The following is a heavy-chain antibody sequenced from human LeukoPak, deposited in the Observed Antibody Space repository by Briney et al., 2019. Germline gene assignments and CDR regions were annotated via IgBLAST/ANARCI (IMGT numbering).Heavy chain of an antibody. CDR3: ARDPRWYYDSSGYRPTDAFDI. Sequence: SETLSLTCTVSGGSISSYYWSWIRQPAGKGLEWIGRIYTSGSTNYNPSLKSRVTMSVDTSENQFSLKLSSVTAADTAVYYCARDPRWYYDSSGYRPTDAFDIWGQGTVVTVSS. CDR2: IYTSGST. CDR1: GGSISSYY. V-gene: IGHV4-4*07. D-gene: IGHD3-22*01. J-gene: IGHJ3*02.